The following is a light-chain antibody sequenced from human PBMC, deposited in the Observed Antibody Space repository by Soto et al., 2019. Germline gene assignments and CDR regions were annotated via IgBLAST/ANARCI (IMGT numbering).Light chain of an antibody. Sequence: SVLTQPASVSGSPGQSITISCTGTSSDVGGYNYVSWFQHHPGKAPKLIIYEGSYRPSGVSNRFSGSKSGDTASLTISGLQAEDEADYYCSSFTNTITRYAFGTGTKVTVL. V-gene: IGLV2-14*01. CDR3: SSFTNTITRYA. CDR2: EGS. CDR1: SSDVGGYNY. J-gene: IGLJ1*01.